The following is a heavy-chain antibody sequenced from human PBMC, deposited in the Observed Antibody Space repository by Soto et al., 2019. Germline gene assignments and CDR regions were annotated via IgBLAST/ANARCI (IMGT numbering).Heavy chain of an antibody. Sequence: GESLKISCKGSGYRFTSYWISWVRQMPGKGLEWMGRIDPSDSYIKYSPSFQGHVTISADKSISTAYLQWSSLKASDTAMYYCAISGTHYHYGMDVWGQGTTVTVSS. J-gene: IGHJ6*02. CDR3: AISGTHYHYGMDV. CDR2: IDPSDSYI. CDR1: GYRFTSYW. V-gene: IGHV5-10-1*01. D-gene: IGHD1-1*01.